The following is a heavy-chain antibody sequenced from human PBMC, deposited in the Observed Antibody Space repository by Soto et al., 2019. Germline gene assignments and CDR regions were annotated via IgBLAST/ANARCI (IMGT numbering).Heavy chain of an antibody. Sequence: EVQLLESGGGLVQPGGSLRLSCAASGLTFSSYAMSWVRQAPGKGLEWVSAISGSGGSTYYADSVKGRFTISRDNSKNTLYLQMNSLRAEDTAVYYCAKTFWSGYYRDYYYMDVWGKGTTVTVSS. CDR3: AKTFWSGYYRDYYYMDV. CDR1: GLTFSSYA. D-gene: IGHD3-3*01. V-gene: IGHV3-23*01. CDR2: ISGSGGST. J-gene: IGHJ6*03.